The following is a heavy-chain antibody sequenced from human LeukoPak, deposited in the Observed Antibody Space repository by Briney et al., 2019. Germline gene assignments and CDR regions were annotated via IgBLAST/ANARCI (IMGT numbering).Heavy chain of an antibody. J-gene: IGHJ4*02. CDR1: GGSISSSSYY. V-gene: IGHV4-39*01. D-gene: IGHD6-19*01. Sequence: TPSETLSLTCTVSGGSISSSSYYWGWIRQPPGKGLEWIGSIYCSGSTYYNPSLKSRVTISVDTSKNQFSLKLSSVTAADTAVYYCARPYSSGWLDYWGQGTLVTVSS. CDR3: ARPYSSGWLDY. CDR2: IYCSGST.